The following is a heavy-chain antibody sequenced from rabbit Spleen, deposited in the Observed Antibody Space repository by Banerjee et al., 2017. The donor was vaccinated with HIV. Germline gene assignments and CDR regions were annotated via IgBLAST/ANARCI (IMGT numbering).Heavy chain of an antibody. CDR1: GFSFNDDYV. CDR3: VRDQAGDADYGPYYLNL. CDR2: INAVTGKA. D-gene: IGHD2-1*01. V-gene: IGHV1S40*01. J-gene: IGHJ4*01. Sequence: QSLEESGGDLVKPGASLTLSCTASGFSFNDDYVMCWVRQAPGKGLEWIACINAVTGKAVYASWAKGRFTFSKTSSTTVTLQMTSLTAADTATYFCVRDQAGDADYGPYYLNLWGQGTLVTVS.